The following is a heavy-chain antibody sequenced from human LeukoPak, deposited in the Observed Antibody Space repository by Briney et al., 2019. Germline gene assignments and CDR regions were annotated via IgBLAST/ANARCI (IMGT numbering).Heavy chain of an antibody. J-gene: IGHJ4*02. CDR3: AREGPGDYVWGSSYFDY. D-gene: IGHD3-16*01. V-gene: IGHV3-48*01. CDR1: GFTFSSYS. Sequence: PGGSLRLSCAASGFTFSSYSMHWVRQAPGKGLEWVSYISSSSSTIYYADSVKGRFTISRDNAKNSLYLQMNSLRAEDTAVYYCAREGPGDYVWGSSYFDYWGQGTLVTVS. CDR2: ISSSSSTI.